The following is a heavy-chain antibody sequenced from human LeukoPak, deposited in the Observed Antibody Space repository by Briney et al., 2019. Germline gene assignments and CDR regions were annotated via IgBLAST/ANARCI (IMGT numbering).Heavy chain of an antibody. CDR2: INPNSGGT. V-gene: IGHV1-2*02. J-gene: IGHJ3*02. CDR1: GYTFTGYY. D-gene: IGHD3-9*01. Sequence: ASVKVSCKASGYTFTGYYMHWVRQAPGQGLEWMGWINPNSGGTNYAQKFQGRVTMTRDTSISTAYMELRSLRSDDTAVYYCARDSKLRYFDWSDAFDIWGQGTMVTVSS. CDR3: ARDSKLRYFDWSDAFDI.